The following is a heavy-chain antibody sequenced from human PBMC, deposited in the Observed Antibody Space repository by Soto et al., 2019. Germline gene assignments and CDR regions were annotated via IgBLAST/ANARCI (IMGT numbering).Heavy chain of an antibody. D-gene: IGHD4-17*01. J-gene: IGHJ5*02. CDR2: IHPSGGGT. Sequence: ASVKVSCKPSGYTLNTYYLHWVRQAPGQGLEWMGKIHPSGGGTTYAQKFLGRVTMTRDTSTSTVFMELSSLRSDDTAVYYCARGPTQTTRINWFDPWGQGTLVTVSS. V-gene: IGHV1-46*02. CDR1: GYTLNTYY. CDR3: ARGPTQTTRINWFDP.